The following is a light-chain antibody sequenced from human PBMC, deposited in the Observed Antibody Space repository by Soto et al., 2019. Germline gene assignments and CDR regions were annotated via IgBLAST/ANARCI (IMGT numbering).Light chain of an antibody. CDR1: SIDVGGYNY. V-gene: IGLV2-11*01. CDR3: CSYAGSPYV. Sequence: TLTQPRSVSGSPGQSVTISCTGTSIDVGGYNYVSWYQQHPGKAPKLMIYDVNKRPSGVPDRFSGSKSGNTASLTITGLQAEDEADYYCCSYAGSPYVFGTGTKVTVL. CDR2: DVN. J-gene: IGLJ1*01.